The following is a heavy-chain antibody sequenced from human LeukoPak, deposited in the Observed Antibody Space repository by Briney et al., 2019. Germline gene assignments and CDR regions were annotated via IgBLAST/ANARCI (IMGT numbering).Heavy chain of an antibody. Sequence: GGSLRLSCAASGFTFSSYWMSWVRQAPGKGLEWVANIKQDGSEKYYVDSVKGRFTISRDNAKNSLYLQMNSLRAEDTAVYYCAKSWYSSGWYEDYWGQGTLVTVSS. CDR2: IKQDGSEK. CDR3: AKSWYSSGWYEDY. CDR1: GFTFSSYW. J-gene: IGHJ4*02. V-gene: IGHV3-7*01. D-gene: IGHD6-19*01.